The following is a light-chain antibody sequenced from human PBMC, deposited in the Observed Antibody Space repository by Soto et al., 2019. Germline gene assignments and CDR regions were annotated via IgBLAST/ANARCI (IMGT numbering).Light chain of an antibody. CDR2: GNR. CDR3: QSYDSSLTVV. V-gene: IGLV1-40*01. CDR1: SSNIGAGYD. J-gene: IGLJ2*01. Sequence: QSVLTQPPSVSGAPGQRVTISCTGSSSNIGAGYDVHWYQQLPGTAPKLLIHGNRNRPSGVPDRFSGSKSGTSASLAITGLQAEDEADYYCQSYDSSLTVVFGGGTKVTVL.